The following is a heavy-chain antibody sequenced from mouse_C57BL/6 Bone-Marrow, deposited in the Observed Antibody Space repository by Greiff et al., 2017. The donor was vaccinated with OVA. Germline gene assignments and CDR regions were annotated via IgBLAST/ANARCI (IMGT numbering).Heavy chain of an antibody. V-gene: IGHV1-55*01. CDR3: ARVDYYGSSYWYFDV. J-gene: IGHJ1*03. CDR2: IYPGSGST. D-gene: IGHD1-1*01. CDR1: GYTFTSYW. Sequence: QVQLQQPGPELVKPGASVKLSCKASGYTFTSYWMHWVKQRPGQGLEWIGDIYPGSGSTNYNEKFKSKATLTVDTSSSTAYMQLSSLTSEDSAVYYCARVDYYGSSYWYFDVWGTGTTVTVSS.